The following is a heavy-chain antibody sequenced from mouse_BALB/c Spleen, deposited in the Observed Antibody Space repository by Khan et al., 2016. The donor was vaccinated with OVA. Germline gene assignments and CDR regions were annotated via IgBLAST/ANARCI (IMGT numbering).Heavy chain of an antibody. D-gene: IGHD2-1*01. Sequence: QVQLKESGPGLVAPSQSLSITCTISGFSLTSYGVHWVRQPPGKGLEWLVVIWSDGHTTYNSALKSRLSTSKDNSTSQVFLKMNSLQTDDTAMYYCARHGYYGNYGPYFDVWGAGTTVTVSA. CDR1: GFSLTSYG. CDR3: ARHGYYGNYGPYFDV. V-gene: IGHV2-6-1*01. J-gene: IGHJ1*01. CDR2: IWSDGHT.